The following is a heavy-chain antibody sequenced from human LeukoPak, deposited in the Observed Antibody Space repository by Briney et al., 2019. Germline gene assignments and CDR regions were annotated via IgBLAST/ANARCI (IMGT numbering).Heavy chain of an antibody. V-gene: IGHV3-30-3*01. CDR3: AKETPMYHGSTGYTSYGMDV. CDR1: GFTFSSYA. CDR2: ISYDGSNK. D-gene: IGHD3-22*01. Sequence: GGSLRLSCAASGFTFSSYAMHWVRQAPGKGLEWVAVISYDGSNKYYADSVKGRFTISRDTSENTVHLQMNSLRAEDTAVYYCAKETPMYHGSTGYTSYGMDVWGQGTTVTVS. J-gene: IGHJ6*02.